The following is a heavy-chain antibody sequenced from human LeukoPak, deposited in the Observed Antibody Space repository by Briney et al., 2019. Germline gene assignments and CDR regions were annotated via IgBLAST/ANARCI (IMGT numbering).Heavy chain of an antibody. J-gene: IGHJ4*02. Sequence: GGSLRLSCAASGFTFSSYAMSWVRQAPGKGLEWVSAIVGSGGSTYYADSVKGRFTISRHNSKNTLYLQMNSLRAEDTAVYYCAKDVFWYFDYWGQGTLVTVSS. D-gene: IGHD3-3*01. CDR3: AKDVFWYFDY. CDR2: IVGSGGST. V-gene: IGHV3-23*01. CDR1: GFTFSSYA.